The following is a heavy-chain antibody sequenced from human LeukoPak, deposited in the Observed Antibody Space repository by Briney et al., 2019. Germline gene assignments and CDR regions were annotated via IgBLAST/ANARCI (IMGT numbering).Heavy chain of an antibody. CDR2: INHSGST. Sequence: SETLSLTCAVYGGSFSGYYWSWIRQPPGKGLEWIGEINHSGSTNYNPSLKSRVTISVDTSKNQFSLKLSSVTAADTAVYYCARGEDSSSWHTQSKPYNWFDPWGQGTLVTVSS. J-gene: IGHJ5*02. V-gene: IGHV4-34*01. CDR3: ARGEDSSSWHTQSKPYNWFDP. CDR1: GGSFSGYY. D-gene: IGHD6-13*01.